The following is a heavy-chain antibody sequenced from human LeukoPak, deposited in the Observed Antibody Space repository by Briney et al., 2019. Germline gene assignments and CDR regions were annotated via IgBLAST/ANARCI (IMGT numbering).Heavy chain of an antibody. CDR1: GFTFSSYA. D-gene: IGHD4-17*01. CDR3: ARDNNYGDYGWGAFDI. Sequence: GGSLRLSCAASGFTFSSYAMHWVRQAPGKGLEWVAVISYDGSNKYYADSVKGRFTISRDNSKNTLYLQMNSLRAEDTAVYYCARDNNYGDYGWGAFDIWGQGTMVTVSS. V-gene: IGHV3-30*04. CDR2: ISYDGSNK. J-gene: IGHJ3*02.